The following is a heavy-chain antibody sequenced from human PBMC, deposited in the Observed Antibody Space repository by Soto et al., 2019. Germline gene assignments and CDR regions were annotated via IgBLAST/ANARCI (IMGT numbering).Heavy chain of an antibody. D-gene: IGHD3-3*01. CDR1: GFTFSSYG. CDR3: ARDRLSADFSGWFDP. Sequence: QVQLVESGGGVVQPGRSLRLSSAATGFTFSSYGMHWVRQAPGKGLEWVAVIWYDGSNKYYADSVKGRFTISRDNSKSALYLQTNSLRADDRAVYYCARDRLSADFSGWFDPWVQGTLVTVS. V-gene: IGHV3-33*01. J-gene: IGHJ5*02. CDR2: IWYDGSNK.